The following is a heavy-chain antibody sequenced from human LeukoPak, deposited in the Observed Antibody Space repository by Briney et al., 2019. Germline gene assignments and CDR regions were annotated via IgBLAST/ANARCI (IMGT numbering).Heavy chain of an antibody. J-gene: IGHJ5*02. D-gene: IGHD3-3*01. CDR2: ISGSGGST. CDR1: GFTFSSYA. Sequence: PGGSLRLSCAASGFTFSSYAMSWVRQAPGKGLEWVSAISGSGGSTYYADSVKGRFTISRDNSKNTLYLQMNSLRAEDTAVYYCAKENYDFWSAYEGTFDPWGQGTLVTVSS. V-gene: IGHV3-23*01. CDR3: AKENYDFWSAYEGTFDP.